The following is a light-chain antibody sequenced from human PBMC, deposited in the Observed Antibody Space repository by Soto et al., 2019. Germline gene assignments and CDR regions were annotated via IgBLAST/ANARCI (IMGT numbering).Light chain of an antibody. CDR3: QQYYSYPRT. CDR1: QDLDRW. CDR2: KAS. Sequence: DIQITQSPSSLSASVGDRVTITCRASQDLDRWLAWYQQKPGKAPKLLIYKASTLKSGVPSRFSGSGSGTDFTLTISCLQSEDFATYYCQQYYSYPRTFGQGTKVDIK. V-gene: IGKV1-5*03. J-gene: IGKJ1*01.